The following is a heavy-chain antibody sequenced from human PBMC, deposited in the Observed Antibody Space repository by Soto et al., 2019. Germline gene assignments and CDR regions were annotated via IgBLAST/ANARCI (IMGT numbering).Heavy chain of an antibody. CDR1: GVIFRNYW. Sequence: GGSFRHSYAASGVIFRNYWMSWVRQAPGKGLEWVANIKQDGSEKHYVDSVKGRFTISRDNAKNSLYLQMNSLRAEDTAVYYCAIDWFDPWGQGTLVTVSS. V-gene: IGHV3-7*01. CDR3: AIDWFDP. J-gene: IGHJ5*02. CDR2: IKQDGSEK.